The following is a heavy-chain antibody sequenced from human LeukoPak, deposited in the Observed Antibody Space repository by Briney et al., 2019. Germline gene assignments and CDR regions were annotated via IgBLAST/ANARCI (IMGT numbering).Heavy chain of an antibody. Sequence: ASVKVSCKASGYSSTGYYIHWVRQAPGQGPEWMGWINPSSGGTDYAQKFQGRVTMTRDTSISTAYMELSSLRSDDTAVYYCVVGTTPFYYFDSWGQGTLVTVSS. V-gene: IGHV1-2*02. D-gene: IGHD1-26*01. J-gene: IGHJ4*02. CDR1: GYSSTGYY. CDR3: VVGTTPFYYFDS. CDR2: INPSSGGT.